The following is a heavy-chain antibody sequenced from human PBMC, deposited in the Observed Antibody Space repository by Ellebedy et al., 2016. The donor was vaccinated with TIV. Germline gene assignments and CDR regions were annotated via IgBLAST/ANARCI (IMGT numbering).Heavy chain of an antibody. D-gene: IGHD5-24*01. J-gene: IGHJ2*01. V-gene: IGHV4-59*01. Sequence: MPSETLSLTCTVSGGSISSYYWSWIRQPPGKGLEWIGYIYYSGSTNYNPSLKSRVTISVDTSKNQFSLKLSTVTAADTAVYYCARGWSSDGLEVDWYFDLWGRGTLVTVSS. CDR3: ARGWSSDGLEVDWYFDL. CDR1: GGSISSYY. CDR2: IYYSGST.